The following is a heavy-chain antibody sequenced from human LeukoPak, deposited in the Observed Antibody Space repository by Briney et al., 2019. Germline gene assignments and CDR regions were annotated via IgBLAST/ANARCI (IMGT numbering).Heavy chain of an antibody. J-gene: IGHJ3*02. V-gene: IGHV4-4*07. CDR3: ARVFSSGWGPTFAI. CDR1: GGSISSYY. Sequence: KSSETLSLTCTVSGGSISSYYWSWIRQPAGRGLEWLGHIYTSGSTKYNPSLKSRVTMSVDTSKNQFSLKLSSVTAADTAVYYCARVFSSGWGPTFAIWGQGTKVTVSS. D-gene: IGHD6-19*01. CDR2: IYTSGST.